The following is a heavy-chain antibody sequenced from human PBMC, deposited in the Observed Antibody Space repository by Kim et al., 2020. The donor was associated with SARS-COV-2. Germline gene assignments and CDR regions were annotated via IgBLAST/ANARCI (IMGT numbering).Heavy chain of an antibody. CDR2: IYYSGST. V-gene: IGHV4-39*01. D-gene: IGHD5-18*01. CDR3: ARSYGPNWFDP. CDR1: GGSISSSSYY. J-gene: IGHJ5*02. Sequence: SETLSLTCTVSGGSISSSSYYWGWIRQPPGKGLEWIGSIYYSGSTYYNPSLKSRVTISVDTSKNQFSLKLSSVTAADTAVYYCARSYGPNWFDPWGQGTLVTVSS.